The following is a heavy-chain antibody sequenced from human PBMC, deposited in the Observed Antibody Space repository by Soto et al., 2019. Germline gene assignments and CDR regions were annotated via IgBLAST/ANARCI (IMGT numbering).Heavy chain of an antibody. Sequence: SETLSLTCAVSGGSISSSNWWSWVRQPPGKGLEWIGEIYHSGSTNYNPSLKSRVTISVDKSKNQFSLKLRSVTAADTAVYFCARARYYDWCFDLWGLGIPVTVSS. D-gene: IGHD3-9*01. V-gene: IGHV4-4*02. CDR2: IYHSGST. CDR3: ARARYYDWCFDL. J-gene: IGHJ4*02. CDR1: GGSISSSNW.